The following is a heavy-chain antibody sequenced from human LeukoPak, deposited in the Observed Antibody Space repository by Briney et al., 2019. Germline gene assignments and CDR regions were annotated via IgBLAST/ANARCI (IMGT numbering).Heavy chain of an antibody. D-gene: IGHD2-2*01. CDR3: ARGVRYCSSTSCYFFFDY. J-gene: IGHJ4*02. V-gene: IGHV1-2*02. CDR2: INPNSGGT. Sequence: GASVKVSCKASGYTFTGYYMHWVRQAPGRGLEWMGWINPNSGGTNYAQKFQGRVTMTRDTSISTAYMELSRLRSDDTAVYYCARGVRYCSSTSCYFFFDYWGQGTLVTVSS. CDR1: GYTFTGYY.